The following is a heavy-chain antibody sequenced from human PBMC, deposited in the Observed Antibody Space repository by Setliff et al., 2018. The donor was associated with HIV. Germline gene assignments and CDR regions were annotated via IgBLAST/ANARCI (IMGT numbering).Heavy chain of an antibody. Sequence: SETLSLTCTVSGVSINSGNYYWGWIRQPAGKRLEWIGRTYSSGNTNYNPSLKSRVTISADTSKNQFSLRLKSVTAAETAVYYCARGGDGYNPGGGTFDHWGQGTLVTVSS. D-gene: IGHD1-1*01. V-gene: IGHV4-61*02. J-gene: IGHJ4*02. CDR3: ARGGDGYNPGGGTFDH. CDR1: GVSINSGNYY. CDR2: TYSSGNT.